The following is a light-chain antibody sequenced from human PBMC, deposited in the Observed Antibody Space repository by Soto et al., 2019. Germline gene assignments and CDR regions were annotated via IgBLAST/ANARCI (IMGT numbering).Light chain of an antibody. CDR1: QSVSSSY. CDR3: QQYGSSPWT. J-gene: IGKJ1*01. Sequence: ATLSCRAIQSVSSSYLAWYQQKPGQAPRPLIYGASSRAIGIPDRFSGSGSGTDFTLTISRLEPEDFAVYYCQQYGSSPWTFGQGTKV. CDR2: GAS. V-gene: IGKV3-20*01.